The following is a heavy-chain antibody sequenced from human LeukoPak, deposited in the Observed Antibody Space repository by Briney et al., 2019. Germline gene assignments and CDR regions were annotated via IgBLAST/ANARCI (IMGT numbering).Heavy chain of an antibody. D-gene: IGHD6-19*01. CDR1: GGSISSYY. Sequence: KPSETLSLTCTVSGGSISSYYWSWIRQPPGKGLEWIGYIYYSGSTIYNPFLKSRVTISVDTSKNQFSLKLRSVTAADTAVYYCARHGRAVAGDFDYWGQGTLVTVSS. CDR3: ARHGRAVAGDFDY. V-gene: IGHV4-59*08. J-gene: IGHJ4*02. CDR2: IYYSGST.